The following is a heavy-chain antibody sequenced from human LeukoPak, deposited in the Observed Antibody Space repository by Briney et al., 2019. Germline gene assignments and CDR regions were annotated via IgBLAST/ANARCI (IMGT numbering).Heavy chain of an antibody. V-gene: IGHV1-69*05. CDR3: ASNPRYFYETSGYYPFDY. CDR2: IIPIFGPA. J-gene: IGHJ4*02. CDR1: GGTFSTYA. Sequence: SVKVSCKASGGTFSTYAISWVRQAPGQGLEWMGGIIPIFGPAKYAQKFQDRVTITTDESTSTAYMDLSSLRSEDTAVYYCASNPRYFYETSGYYPFDYWGQGTLVTVSS. D-gene: IGHD3-22*01.